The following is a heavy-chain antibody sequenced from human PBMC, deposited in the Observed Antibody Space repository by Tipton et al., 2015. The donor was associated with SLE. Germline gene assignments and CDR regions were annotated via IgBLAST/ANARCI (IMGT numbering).Heavy chain of an antibody. V-gene: IGHV4-34*01. D-gene: IGHD1-1*01. CDR3: ARDQTGFEDY. Sequence: TLSLTCAVYGGSFSGYYWSWIRQPPGKGLEWIGEINHSGSTYYNPSLKSRVTISVDTSKNQFSLKLSSVTAADTAVYYCARDQTGFEDYWGQGTLVTVSS. CDR1: GGSFSGYY. J-gene: IGHJ4*02. CDR2: INHSGST.